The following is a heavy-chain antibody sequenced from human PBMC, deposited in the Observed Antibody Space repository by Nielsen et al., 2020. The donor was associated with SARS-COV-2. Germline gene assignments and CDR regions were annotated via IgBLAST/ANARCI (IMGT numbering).Heavy chain of an antibody. CDR2: INPNSGGT. CDR1: GYTFTSYA. J-gene: IGHJ4*02. Sequence: ASVKVSCKASGYTFTSYAMHWVRQAPGQRLEWMGWINPNSGGTNYAQKFQGRVTMTRDTSISTAYMELSRLRSDDTAVYYCARDPLSYDYVWGTFDYWGQGTLVTVSS. D-gene: IGHD3-16*01. V-gene: IGHV1-2*02. CDR3: ARDPLSYDYVWGTFDY.